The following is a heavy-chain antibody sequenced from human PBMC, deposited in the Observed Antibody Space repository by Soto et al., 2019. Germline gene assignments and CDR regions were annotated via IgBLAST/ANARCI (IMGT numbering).Heavy chain of an antibody. CDR2: IVVGSGNT. J-gene: IGHJ4*02. D-gene: IGHD3-10*01. CDR3: AATVLLWFGELLEGPSDY. CDR1: GFTFTSSA. Sequence: SVKVSCRACGFTFTSSAVQWVRQARGQRLEWIGWIVVGSGNTNYAQKFQERVTITRDMSTSTAYMELSSLRSEDTAVYYCAATVLLWFGELLEGPSDYWGQGTLVTVSS. V-gene: IGHV1-58*01.